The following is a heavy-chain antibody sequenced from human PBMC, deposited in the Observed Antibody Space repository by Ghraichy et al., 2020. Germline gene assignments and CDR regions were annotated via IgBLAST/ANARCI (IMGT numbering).Heavy chain of an antibody. J-gene: IGHJ5*02. V-gene: IGHV3-23*01. D-gene: IGHD2-15*01. CDR1: GFTFSSYA. Sequence: GGSLRLSCAASGFTFSSYAMSWVRQAPGKGLEWVSAISGSGGSTYYADSVKGRFTISRDNSKNTLYLQMNSLRAEDTAVYYCAKEQTRDIVVVVAATPRGPTNRGPNWFDPWGQGTLVTVSS. CDR2: ISGSGGST. CDR3: AKEQTRDIVVVVAATPRGPTNRGPNWFDP.